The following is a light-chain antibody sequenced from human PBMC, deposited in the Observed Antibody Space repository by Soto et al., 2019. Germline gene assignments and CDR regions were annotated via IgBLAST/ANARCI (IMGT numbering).Light chain of an antibody. CDR2: DNN. J-gene: IGLJ1*01. CDR1: ASNIGNDY. CDR3: GAWDSSLNVYV. V-gene: IGLV1-51*01. Sequence: QSVLTQPPSESAAPGHKVTISCSGTASNIGNDYVSWYQQLPGEAPQLLIYDNNRRPSGIPDRFSGSRSGTSATLGITGLQTGDEADYYCGAWDSSLNVYVFGTGTKVTVL.